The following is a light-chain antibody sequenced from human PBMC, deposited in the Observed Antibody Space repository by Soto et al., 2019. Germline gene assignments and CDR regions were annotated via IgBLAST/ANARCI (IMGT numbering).Light chain of an antibody. CDR3: QQRYSTPFT. Sequence: DIQMTQSPSSLSASVGDRVTITCRASQNLRHYLNWYQQKPGKAPKFLIYAVSSLQSGVPSRLSGSGSGTDFPLNISNLQPEDSATYYCQQRYSTPFTFGPGTKVDIK. V-gene: IGKV1-39*01. J-gene: IGKJ3*01. CDR2: AVS. CDR1: QNLRHY.